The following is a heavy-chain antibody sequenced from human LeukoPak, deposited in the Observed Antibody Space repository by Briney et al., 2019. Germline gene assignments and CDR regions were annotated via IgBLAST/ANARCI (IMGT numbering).Heavy chain of an antibody. V-gene: IGHV3-30*04. CDR1: GFTFSSYA. J-gene: IGHJ6*02. CDR2: ISYDGSNK. D-gene: IGHD2-2*01. Sequence: PGRSLRLSCAASGFTFSSYAMHWVRQAPGKGLEWVAVISYDGSNKYYADSVKGRFTISRDNSKNTLYLQMNSLRAEDTAVYYCAMGGIHYSSTSCAYYYGMDVWGQGTTVTVSS. CDR3: AMGGIHYSSTSCAYYYGMDV.